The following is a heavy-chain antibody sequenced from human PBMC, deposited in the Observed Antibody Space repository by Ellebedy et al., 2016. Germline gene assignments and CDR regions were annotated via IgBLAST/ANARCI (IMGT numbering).Heavy chain of an antibody. CDR2: IDPSDSYT. CDR3: ARQGGWELLLPFDY. CDR1: GYSFTNYW. Sequence: GESLKISXKGSGYSFTNYWINWVRQMPGKGLEWMGRIDPSDSYTNYSPSFQGHVTISADKSISTAYLQWSSLKASDTAMYYCARQGGWELLLPFDYWGQGTLVTVSS. D-gene: IGHD1-26*01. V-gene: IGHV5-10-1*01. J-gene: IGHJ4*02.